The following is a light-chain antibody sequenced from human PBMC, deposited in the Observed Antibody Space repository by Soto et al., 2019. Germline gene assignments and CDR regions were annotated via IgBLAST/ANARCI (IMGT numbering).Light chain of an antibody. Sequence: QSVLTQPPSVSGAPGQRVTISCTGTSSNIGAGYDVNWYQHLPGAAPKLLIYTNGNRPSGVPDRLSGSKSGTSASLAITGLQAEDEADYYCQSYDSGLSGSVFGGGTKVTVL. CDR2: TNG. CDR1: SSNIGAGYD. J-gene: IGLJ3*02. CDR3: QSYDSGLSGSV. V-gene: IGLV1-40*01.